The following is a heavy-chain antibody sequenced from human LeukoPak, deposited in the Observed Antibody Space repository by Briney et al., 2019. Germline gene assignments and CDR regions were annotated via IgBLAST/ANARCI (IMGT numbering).Heavy chain of an antibody. D-gene: IGHD4-17*01. V-gene: IGHV1-46*01. J-gene: IGHJ4*02. CDR2: INPSGGST. CDR3: ASGSGDYPGY. Sequence: GASVKVSCKASGYTFTSYYMHWVRQAPGEGLEWMGIINPSGGSTSYAQKFQGRVTMTRDTSTSTVYMEPSSLRSEDTAVYYCASGSGDYPGYWGQGTLVTVSS. CDR1: GYTFTSYY.